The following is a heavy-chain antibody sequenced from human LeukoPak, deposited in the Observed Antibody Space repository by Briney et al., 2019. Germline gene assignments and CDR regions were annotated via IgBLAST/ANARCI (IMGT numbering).Heavy chain of an antibody. V-gene: IGHV4-39*07. CDR2: IYYSGST. Sequence: SETLSLTCTVSGGSISSSSYYWGWIRQPPGKGLEWIGNIYYSGSTYYNPSLKSRVTISVDTSKNQFSLKLSSVTAADTAVYYCARDIRDSSGYSRGYNWFDPWGQGTLVTVSS. D-gene: IGHD3-22*01. CDR3: ARDIRDSSGYSRGYNWFDP. CDR1: GGSISSSSYY. J-gene: IGHJ5*02.